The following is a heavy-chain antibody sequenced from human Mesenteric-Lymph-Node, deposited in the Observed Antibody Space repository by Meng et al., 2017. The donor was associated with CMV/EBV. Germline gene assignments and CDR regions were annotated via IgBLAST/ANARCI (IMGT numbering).Heavy chain of an antibody. V-gene: IGHV3-21*01. CDR3: ARMSAPYDHHDY. J-gene: IGHJ4*02. D-gene: IGHD1-1*01. CDR1: GFTFSNYD. Sequence: GESLKISCAASGFTFSNYDMNWVRQAPGKGLEWVSSISSSSSYIYYADSVKGRFTISRDNAKNSLYLQMNSLRAEDTAVYYCARMSAPYDHHDYWGQGTLVTVSS. CDR2: ISSSSSYI.